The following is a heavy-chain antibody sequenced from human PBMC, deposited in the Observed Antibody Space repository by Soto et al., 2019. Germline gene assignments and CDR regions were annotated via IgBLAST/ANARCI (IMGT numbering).Heavy chain of an antibody. Sequence: QVQLQQWGAGLLKPSETLSLNCAVNGGSLSGYYWSWIRQPPGKGLEWIGEIKDGGRTNYSPSLKNRATISSDTSNNQFSLRLYSVTAADTGVYYCARGQEGVVATHWDQGTLVTVSS. J-gene: IGHJ4*02. V-gene: IGHV4-34*01. D-gene: IGHD5-12*01. CDR2: IKDGGRT. CDR1: GGSLSGYY. CDR3: ARGQEGVVATH.